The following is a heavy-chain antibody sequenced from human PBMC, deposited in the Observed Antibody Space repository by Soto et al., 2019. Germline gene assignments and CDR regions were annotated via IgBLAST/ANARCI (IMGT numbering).Heavy chain of an antibody. J-gene: IGHJ3*02. V-gene: IGHV3-33*01. Sequence: HPGVSMRLPCVASGFNLRSYGMHWVRQAQGKGLEWVAGIRYDGSYKYYVDSVKGRFTISRDNLKNTLYLQMNSLRAEDMAVYYCAREWGKVVLGAFDIWGQGTMVTVSS. CDR1: GFNLRSYG. CDR3: AREWGKVVLGAFDI. D-gene: IGHD2-15*01. CDR2: IRYDGSYK.